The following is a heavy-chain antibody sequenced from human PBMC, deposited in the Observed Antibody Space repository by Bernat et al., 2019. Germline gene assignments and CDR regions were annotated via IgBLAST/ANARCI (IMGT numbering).Heavy chain of an antibody. V-gene: IGHV1-2*04. Sequence: QVQLVQSGAEVKKPGASVKVSCKDSGYTFTGYYMHWVRQAPGQGLEWMGWINPNSGGTNYAQKFQGWVTMTRDTSISTAYMELSRLRSDDTAVYYCAISSGWTNYYFDYWGQGTLVTVSS. CDR1: GYTFTGYY. CDR2: INPNSGGT. D-gene: IGHD6-19*01. J-gene: IGHJ4*02. CDR3: AISSGWTNYYFDY.